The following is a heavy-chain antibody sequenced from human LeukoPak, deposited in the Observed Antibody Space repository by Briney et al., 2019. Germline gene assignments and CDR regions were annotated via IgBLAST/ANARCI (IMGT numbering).Heavy chain of an antibody. V-gene: IGHV3-53*01. CDR2: IYSGGST. J-gene: IGHJ3*02. CDR1: GFTVSSNY. Sequence: GGSLRLSCAASGFTVSSNYMSWVRQAPGKGLEWVSVIYSGGSTYYADSVKGRFTISRDNSKNTLYLQMNSLRAEDTAVYYCARVFGYYDSSGYYGGGAFDIWGQGTMVTVSS. D-gene: IGHD3-22*01. CDR3: ARVFGYYDSSGYYGGGAFDI.